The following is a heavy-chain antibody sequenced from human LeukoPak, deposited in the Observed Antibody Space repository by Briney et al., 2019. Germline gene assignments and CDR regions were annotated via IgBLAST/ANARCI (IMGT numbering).Heavy chain of an antibody. Sequence: PGGSLRLSCGASGFTFSNYGMHSVRQAPGKGLEYVSAISSNGGSTYYANSVKGRFTISRDSSKNTLYLQMGSLRAEDMAVYYCARAPGTYYDYWGQGTLVTVSS. CDR1: GFTFSNYG. CDR3: ARAPGTYYDY. V-gene: IGHV3-64*01. J-gene: IGHJ4*02. D-gene: IGHD3-10*01. CDR2: ISSNGGST.